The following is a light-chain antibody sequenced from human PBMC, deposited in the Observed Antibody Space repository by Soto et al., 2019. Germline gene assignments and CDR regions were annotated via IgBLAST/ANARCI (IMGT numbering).Light chain of an antibody. CDR3: QQRSNWPPIH. Sequence: EIEVTHSPATLSLSTMYRPTLSFRSSQSVSSYLAWYQQKPGQAPRLLIYDASNRATGIQARFSGSGSGTDFTLTISSLEPEDFAIYYCQQRSNWPPIHFGQRTRLEIK. V-gene: IGKV3-11*01. CDR2: DAS. CDR1: QSVSSY. J-gene: IGKJ5*01.